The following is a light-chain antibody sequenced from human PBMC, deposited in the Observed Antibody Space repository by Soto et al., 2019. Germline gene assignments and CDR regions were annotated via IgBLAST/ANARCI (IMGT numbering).Light chain of an antibody. J-gene: IGLJ2*01. Sequence: QSALTQPLSVSGAPGQSVTLSCSGTSSDVGGYEYVSWYQQHPGKAPRLLIYHVGQRPSGVSDRFAGSKSSTTASLTISGLQEDDEAEYFCSSYSAGGTYVFGGGTKLTVL. CDR2: HVG. V-gene: IGLV2-11*01. CDR3: SSYSAGGTYV. CDR1: SSDVGGYEY.